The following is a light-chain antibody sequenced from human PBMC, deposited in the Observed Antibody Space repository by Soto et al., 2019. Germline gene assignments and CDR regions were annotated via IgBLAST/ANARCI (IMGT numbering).Light chain of an antibody. CDR1: QSLEYSDGKTY. CDR3: MQGSYWPWT. Sequence: DAVWTQSPLSLPVTPGQPASISCRSSQSLEYSDGKTYLNWYQQRPGQSPRRLIYKVSNRDFGVPDRFSGSGSGTAFTLEISRVEAEDVGVYYCMQGSYWPWTFGQGTKVDIK. V-gene: IGKV2-30*01. J-gene: IGKJ1*01. CDR2: KVS.